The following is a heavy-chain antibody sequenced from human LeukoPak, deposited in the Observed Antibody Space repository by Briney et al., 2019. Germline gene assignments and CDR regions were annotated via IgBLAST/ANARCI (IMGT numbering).Heavy chain of an antibody. D-gene: IGHD3-22*01. CDR3: ARGGYYDSTPLDP. CDR1: GFTFSSYS. V-gene: IGHV3-21*01. J-gene: IGHJ5*02. Sequence: GGSLRLSCAASGFTFSSYSMNWVRQAPGKGLEWVSSISSSSSYIYYADSVKGRFAISRDNAKNSLYLQMNSLRAEDTAVYYCARGGYYDSTPLDPWGQGTLVTVSS. CDR2: ISSSSSYI.